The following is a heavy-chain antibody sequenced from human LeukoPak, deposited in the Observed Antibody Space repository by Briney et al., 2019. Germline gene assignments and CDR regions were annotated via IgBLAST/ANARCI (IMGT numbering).Heavy chain of an antibody. CDR3: ARDSYGMDV. V-gene: IGHV3-66*01. J-gene: IGHJ6*02. CDR2: IYSGGST. CDR1: GFTFSSYW. Sequence: GGSLRLSCAASGFTFSSYWMSWVRQAPGKGLEWVSVIYSGGSTYYADSVKGRFTISRDNSKNTLYLQMNSLRAEDTAVYYCARDSYGMDVWGQGTTVTVSS.